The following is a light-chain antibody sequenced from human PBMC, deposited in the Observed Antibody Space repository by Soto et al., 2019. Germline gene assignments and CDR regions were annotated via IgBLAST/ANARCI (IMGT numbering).Light chain of an antibody. V-gene: IGLV2-14*01. CDR3: SSYTSSSTLC. Sequence: QSALTQPASVSGSPGQSITISCTGTSSDVGGYNYVSWYQQHPGKAPKLMIYEVSNRPSGVSNRFSGYKSGNTASLTISGLQAEDEADYYCSSYTSSSTLCFGTGTKVTVL. CDR2: EVS. J-gene: IGLJ1*01. CDR1: SSDVGGYNY.